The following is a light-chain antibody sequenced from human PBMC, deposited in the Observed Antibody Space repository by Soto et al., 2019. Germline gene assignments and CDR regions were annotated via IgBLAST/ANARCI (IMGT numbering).Light chain of an antibody. V-gene: IGKV1-5*03. CDR1: QSISSW. CDR2: KAS. CDR3: QQYNSYLWT. Sequence: DIQMTPSPSTLSASVGDRVTITCRASQSISSWLAWYQQKQGKAPKLLIYKASSLESGVPSRFSGSGSGTEFTITISSLQPDDFATYYCQQYNSYLWTFGQGTKVEIK. J-gene: IGKJ1*01.